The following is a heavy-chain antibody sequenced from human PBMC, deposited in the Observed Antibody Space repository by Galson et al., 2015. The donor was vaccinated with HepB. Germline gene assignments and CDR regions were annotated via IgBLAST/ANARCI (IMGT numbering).Heavy chain of an antibody. CDR1: GAAVTSGTFS. J-gene: IGHJ5*02. CDR2: IYNSGST. V-gene: IGHV4-30-2*01. D-gene: IGHD3-22*01. Sequence: CGVSGAAVTSGTFSWSWIRQPPGEGLQWIASIYNSGSTFYNPSLESRVTISVDRSKNQYSLTVTSLTAADTAVYYCARGSDIGGFYEGVDLWGQGTLVTVPS. CDR3: ARGSDIGGFYEGVDL.